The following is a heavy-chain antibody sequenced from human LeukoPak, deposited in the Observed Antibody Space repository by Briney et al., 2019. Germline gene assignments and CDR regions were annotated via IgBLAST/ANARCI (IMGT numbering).Heavy chain of an antibody. V-gene: IGHV3-64*01. Sequence: GGSLRPSCAASGFTFSSYAMHWVRQAPGKGLEYVSAISSNGGSTYYANSMKGRFTISRDNSKNTLYLQMGSLRAEDMAVYYCARGGGSPPFDYWGQGTLVTVSS. CDR3: ARGGGSPPFDY. CDR1: GFTFSSYA. CDR2: ISSNGGST. D-gene: IGHD1-26*01. J-gene: IGHJ4*02.